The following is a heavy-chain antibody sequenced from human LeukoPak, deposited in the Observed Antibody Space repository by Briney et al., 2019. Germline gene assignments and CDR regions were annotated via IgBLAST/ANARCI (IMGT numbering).Heavy chain of an antibody. D-gene: IGHD3-3*01. CDR1: GYTFTSYD. V-gene: IGHV1-8*01. J-gene: IGHJ6*03. CDR3: ARSKSYDPYYDFWSGYYTDYYYYYMDV. Sequence: ASVKASCKASGYTFTSYDINWVRQATGQGLEWMGWMNPNSGNTGYAQKFQGRVTMTRNTSISTAYMELSSLRSEDTAVYYCARSKSYDPYYDFWSGYYTDYYYYYMDVWGKGTTVTVSS. CDR2: MNPNSGNT.